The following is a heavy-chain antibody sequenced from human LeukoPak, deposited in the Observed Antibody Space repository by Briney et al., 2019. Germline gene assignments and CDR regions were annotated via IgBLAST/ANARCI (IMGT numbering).Heavy chain of an antibody. V-gene: IGHV3-53*01. CDR2: IYSGGST. Sequence: GGSLRLSCAVSGFTVSSNYMSWVRQAPGEGLEWVSVIYSGGSTYYADSVKGRFTISRDNSKNTLYLQMNSLRAEDTVVYYCARVGYMVRGVRVGYWGQGTLVTVSS. D-gene: IGHD3-10*01. CDR1: GFTVSSNY. J-gene: IGHJ4*02. CDR3: ARVGYMVRGVRVGY.